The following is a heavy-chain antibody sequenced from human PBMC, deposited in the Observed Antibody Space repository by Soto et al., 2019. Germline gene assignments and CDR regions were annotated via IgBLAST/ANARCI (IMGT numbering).Heavy chain of an antibody. Sequence: LNLSCKASGYNFTAFYIHWVHPLPGKGLEWLGKTDPSDSYTNYRPSFEGHVTISTDNSLTTAYLPWSSLRASDPALYLWARAHKNWFDSWAKGPRSPSPQ. CDR2: TDPSDSYT. CDR3: ARAHKNWFDS. CDR1: GYNFTAFY. J-gene: IGHJ5*01. V-gene: IGHV5-10-1*01.